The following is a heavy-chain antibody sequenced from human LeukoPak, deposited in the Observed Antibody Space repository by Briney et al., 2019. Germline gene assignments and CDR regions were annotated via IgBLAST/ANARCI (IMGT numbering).Heavy chain of an antibody. CDR1: GGTFSSYA. CDR3: ARDGPGSGLPLIDP. J-gene: IGHJ5*02. CDR2: IIPILGIA. V-gene: IGHV1-69*04. D-gene: IGHD3-10*01. Sequence: SVKVSCKASGGTFSSYAISWVRQAPGQGLEWMGRIIPILGIANYAQKFQGRVTITADKSTSTAYMELSSLRSEDTAVYYCARDGPGSGLPLIDPWGQGTLVTVSS.